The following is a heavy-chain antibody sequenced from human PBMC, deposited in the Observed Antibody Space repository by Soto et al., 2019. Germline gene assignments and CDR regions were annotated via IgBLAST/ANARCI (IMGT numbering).Heavy chain of an antibody. CDR3: ARRSYYGSGSIFDY. CDR1: GGSISNGGYY. Sequence: PSETLSLTCAVSGGSISNGGYYWSWIRQHPGKGLEWIGNIYYSGSTNYNPSLKSRVTISVDTSKNQFSLKVSSVTAADTAVYYCARRSYYGSGSIFDYWGQGTLVTVSS. CDR2: IYYSGST. D-gene: IGHD3-10*01. J-gene: IGHJ4*02. V-gene: IGHV4-39*01.